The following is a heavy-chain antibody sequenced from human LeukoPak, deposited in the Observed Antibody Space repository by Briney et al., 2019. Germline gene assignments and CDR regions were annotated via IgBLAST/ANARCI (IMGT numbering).Heavy chain of an antibody. CDR3: ARVFHDFWSGYPHPRFDP. J-gene: IGHJ5*02. CDR2: VNINSGNT. CDR1: AYGFTDNY. Sequence: GASVNLCCNSSAYGFTDNYIHWVRDAPAQGLELVGLVNINSGNTGYAQKFQGRVTITRNTSISTAYMELSSLRSEDTAVYYCARVFHDFWSGYPHPRFDPWGQGTLVTVSS. D-gene: IGHD3-3*01. V-gene: IGHV1-8*03.